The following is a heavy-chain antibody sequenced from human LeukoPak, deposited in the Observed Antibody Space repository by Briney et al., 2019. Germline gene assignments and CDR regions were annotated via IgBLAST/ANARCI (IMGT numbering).Heavy chain of an antibody. V-gene: IGHV3-7*01. CDR1: GSTFSRYW. D-gene: IGHD3-10*01. J-gene: IGHJ4*02. CDR3: ASAAGWELGY. CDR2: IKQDGSEK. Sequence: PGGSLRLSCAASGSTFSRYWMSWVRQTPEKGLEWVANIKQDGSEKNYVDSVKGRFTISRDNAKNSLYLQMNSLRAEGTAVYYCASAAGWELGYWGQGTLVTVST.